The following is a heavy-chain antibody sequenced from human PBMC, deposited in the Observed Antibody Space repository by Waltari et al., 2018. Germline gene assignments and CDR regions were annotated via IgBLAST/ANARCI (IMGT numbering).Heavy chain of an antibody. CDR2: INHSRST. D-gene: IGHD3-3*01. Sequence: QVQLQQWGAGLLKPSETLSLTCAVYGGSFSGYYWSWIRQPPGKGLEWIGEINHSRSTNYNPSLKSRVTISVDTSKKQFSLKLSSVTAADTAVYYCARVPITIFGRYYYMDVWGKGTTVTVSS. V-gene: IGHV4-34*01. CDR3: ARVPITIFGRYYYMDV. J-gene: IGHJ6*03. CDR1: GGSFSGYY.